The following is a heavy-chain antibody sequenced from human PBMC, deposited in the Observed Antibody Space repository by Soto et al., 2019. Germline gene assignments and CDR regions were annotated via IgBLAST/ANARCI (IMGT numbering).Heavy chain of an antibody. D-gene: IGHD4-17*01. CDR2: ISVSGTGK. J-gene: IGHJ4*02. V-gene: IGHV3-48*02. CDR3: TWHPDGDLDFDY. Sequence: EVQLVESGGGLVQPGESLRLSCVASGFIFSNYGFTWVRQAPGKGLEWVSHISVSGTGKIYADSVRGRFTISRDNAKNPLYMIMNWLSDEEPAGYCWTWHPDGDLDFDYWGLGTLVTVSA. CDR1: GFIFSNYG.